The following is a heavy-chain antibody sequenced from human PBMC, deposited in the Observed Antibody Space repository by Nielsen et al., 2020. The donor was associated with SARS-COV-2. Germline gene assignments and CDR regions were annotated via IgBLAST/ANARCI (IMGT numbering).Heavy chain of an antibody. Sequence: GESLKISCEASGFSFSGHGMHWVRQAPGKGLEWVAVIWNDGSNKQYSDSVKGRFTISRDNFKNTLFLQMNSLRVEDTAVYFCASDGWDRSTDGMDVWGQGTTVTVSS. CDR3: ASDGWDRSTDGMDV. J-gene: IGHJ6*02. CDR2: IWNDGSNK. V-gene: IGHV3-33*01. CDR1: GFSFSGHG. D-gene: IGHD1-26*01.